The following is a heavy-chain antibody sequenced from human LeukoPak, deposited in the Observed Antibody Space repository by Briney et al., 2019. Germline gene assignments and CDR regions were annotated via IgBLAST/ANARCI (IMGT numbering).Heavy chain of an antibody. D-gene: IGHD2-15*01. V-gene: IGHV3-30*04. CDR2: ISFDGSIK. CDR1: GFTFSSSA. CDR3: ARARNLVFSCNGGSCYPDY. J-gene: IGHJ4*02. Sequence: GGSLRLSCAASGFTFSSSAMHWVRQAPGKGLEWEAVISFDGSIKYYADSVKGRFTISRDNSKNTLYLQMNTLRPEDTAVYYCARARNLVFSCNGGSCYPDYWGQGTLVTVSS.